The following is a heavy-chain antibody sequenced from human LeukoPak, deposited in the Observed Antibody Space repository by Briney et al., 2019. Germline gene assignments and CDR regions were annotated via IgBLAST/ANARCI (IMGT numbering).Heavy chain of an antibody. CDR1: GGTFSSYA. V-gene: IGHV1-69*13. CDR3: TYCSSTSCYAAPAEYFQH. J-gene: IGHJ1*01. D-gene: IGHD2-2*01. CDR2: IIPIFGTA. Sequence: SVKVSCKASGGTFSSYAISWVRQAPGQGLEWMGGIIPIFGTANCAQKFQGRVTITADESTSTAYMELSSLRSEDTAVYYCTYCSSTSCYAAPAEYFQHWGQGTLVTVSS.